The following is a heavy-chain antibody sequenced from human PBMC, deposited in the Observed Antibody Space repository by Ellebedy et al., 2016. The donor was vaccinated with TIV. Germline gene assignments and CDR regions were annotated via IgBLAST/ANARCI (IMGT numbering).Heavy chain of an antibody. CDR1: GYTFTSYY. V-gene: IGHV1-46*01. D-gene: IGHD6-19*01. Sequence: ASVKVSCEASGYTFTSYYMHWVRQAPGQGLEWMGIINPSGGSTSYAQKFQGRVTITADESTSTAYMELSSLRSEDTAVYYCASRIAVAGTDLYGYYGMDVWGQGTTVTVSS. J-gene: IGHJ6*02. CDR3: ASRIAVAGTDLYGYYGMDV. CDR2: INPSGGST.